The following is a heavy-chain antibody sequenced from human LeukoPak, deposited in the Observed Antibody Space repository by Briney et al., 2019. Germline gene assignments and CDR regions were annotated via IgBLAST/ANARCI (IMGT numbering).Heavy chain of an antibody. CDR3: ARGPVVTRDYYYYYGMDV. CDR1: GYTFTSYG. D-gene: IGHD4-23*01. Sequence: GASVKVSCKASGYTFTSYGISWVRQAPGQGLEWMGWISAYNGNTNYAQKLQGRVTMTTDTSTSTAYMELRSLRSDDTAVYYCARGPVVTRDYYYYYGMDVWGQGTTVTVSS. V-gene: IGHV1-18*01. J-gene: IGHJ6*02. CDR2: ISAYNGNT.